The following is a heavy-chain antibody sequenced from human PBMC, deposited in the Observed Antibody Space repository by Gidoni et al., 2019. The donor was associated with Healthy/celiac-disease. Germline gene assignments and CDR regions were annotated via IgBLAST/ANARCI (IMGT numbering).Heavy chain of an antibody. D-gene: IGHD4-17*01. Sequence: GAAELKSQRYLCLSCAASGLTSSSYAMSWVRQAPGKGLEWVSAISGSGGSTYYADSVKGRFTISRDNSKNTLYLQMNSLRAEDTAVYYCAKVPLVTTEEGPFDYWGQGTLVTVSS. CDR1: GLTSSSYA. V-gene: IGHV3-23*01. CDR3: AKVPLVTTEEGPFDY. CDR2: ISGSGGST. J-gene: IGHJ4*02.